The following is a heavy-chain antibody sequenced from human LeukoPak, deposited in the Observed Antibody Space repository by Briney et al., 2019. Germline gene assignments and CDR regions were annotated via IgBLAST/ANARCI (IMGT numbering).Heavy chain of an antibody. D-gene: IGHD3-3*01. J-gene: IGHJ6*03. CDR1: GFTFSSYG. CDR2: IQYDGSNK. V-gene: IGHV3-30*02. CDR3: AKDDIWEYYDFWSGYSMDV. Sequence: GGSLRLSCAASGFTFSSYGMHWARQAPGEGLEWVAFIQYDGSNKYYADSVKGRFTISRDNSKKTLYVEMNRLREEDTAVYYCAKDDIWEYYDFWSGYSMDVWGKGTTVIVSS.